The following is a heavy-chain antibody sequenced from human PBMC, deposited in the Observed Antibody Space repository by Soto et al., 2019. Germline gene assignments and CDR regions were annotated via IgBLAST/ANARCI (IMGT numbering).Heavy chain of an antibody. CDR1: GGTFSSYT. J-gene: IGHJ4*02. Sequence: QVQLVHSGAEVKKPGSSVKVSCKASGGTFSSYTISWVRQAPGQELEWMGRSIPILGIANYAQKFQGRVTSTADKSTSTAYMELSSLRSEDTAVYYCASGWDYGGRLGPFAYWGQGTLVTVSS. CDR2: SIPILGIA. D-gene: IGHD4-17*01. V-gene: IGHV1-69*02. CDR3: ASGWDYGGRLGPFAY.